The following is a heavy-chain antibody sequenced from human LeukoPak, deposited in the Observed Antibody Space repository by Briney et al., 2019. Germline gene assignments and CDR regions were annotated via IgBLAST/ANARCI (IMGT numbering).Heavy chain of an antibody. Sequence: GGSLRLSCAASGFTFSNYGMHWVRQAPDKGLEWVAVIWYDGSNKYYADSVKGRFTISRDNSKNTLYLQMNSLRAEDTAVYYCAGNYGPYYFDYWGQGTLVTVSS. J-gene: IGHJ4*02. V-gene: IGHV3-33*01. CDR1: GFTFSNYG. D-gene: IGHD3-10*01. CDR3: AGNYGPYYFDY. CDR2: IWYDGSNK.